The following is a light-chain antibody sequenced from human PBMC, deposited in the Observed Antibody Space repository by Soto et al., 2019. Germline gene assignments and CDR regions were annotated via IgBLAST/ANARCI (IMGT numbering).Light chain of an antibody. J-gene: IGKJ4*01. CDR3: HQYGSSLLT. CDR1: QSVSSSY. Sequence: EIVLTQSPGTLSLSPGERATLSCRASQSVSSSYLAWYQQKPGQAPRILIYGASSRATGIPDRFSGSGSGTDFTLTISRLEPEDFAVDYCHQYGSSLLTFGRGTKEEI. CDR2: GAS. V-gene: IGKV3-20*01.